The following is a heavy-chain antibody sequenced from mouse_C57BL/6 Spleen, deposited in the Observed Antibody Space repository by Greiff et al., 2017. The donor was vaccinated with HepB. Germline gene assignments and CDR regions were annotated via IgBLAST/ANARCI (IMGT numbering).Heavy chain of an antibody. CDR1: GFTFTDYY. CDR2: LRNKANGYTT. D-gene: IGHD2-4*01. CDR3: ARYDYDGGGY. V-gene: IGHV7-3*01. Sequence: EVKLVESGGGLVQPGGSLSLSCAASGFTFTDYYMSWVRQPPGKALEWLGFLRNKANGYTTEYSASVKGRFTISRDNSQSILYLQMNALRAEDSATYYCARYDYDGGGYWGQGTTLTVSS. J-gene: IGHJ2*01.